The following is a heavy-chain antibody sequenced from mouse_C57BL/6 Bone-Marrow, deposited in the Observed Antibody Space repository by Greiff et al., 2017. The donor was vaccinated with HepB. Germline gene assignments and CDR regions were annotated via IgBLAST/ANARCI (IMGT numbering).Heavy chain of an antibody. D-gene: IGHD3-2*02. Sequence: VKLMESGAELARPGASVKLSCKASGYTFTSYGISWVKQRTGQGLEWIGEIYPRSGNTYYNEKFKGKATLTADKSSSTAYMELRSLTSEDSAVYFCARGAQESMDYWGQGTSVTVSS. J-gene: IGHJ4*01. CDR3: ARGAQESMDY. CDR2: IYPRSGNT. CDR1: GYTFTSYG. V-gene: IGHV1-81*01.